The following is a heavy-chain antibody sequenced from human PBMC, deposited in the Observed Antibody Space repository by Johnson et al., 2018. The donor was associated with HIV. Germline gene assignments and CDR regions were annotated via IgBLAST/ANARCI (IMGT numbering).Heavy chain of an antibody. J-gene: IGHJ3*02. Sequence: VQLVESGGGLVQPGGSLRLSCAASGFTFSGYWMNWVRQAPGKGLEWVANIKQDGSEKYYVDSVKGRFTISRDNAKNSLFLQMNSLRAEDTAVYYCARDRWGSSMRSDAFDIWAKGQWSPSLQ. CDR3: ARDRWGSSMRSDAFDI. CDR1: GFTFSGYW. D-gene: IGHD3-16*01. CDR2: IKQDGSEK. V-gene: IGHV3-7*05.